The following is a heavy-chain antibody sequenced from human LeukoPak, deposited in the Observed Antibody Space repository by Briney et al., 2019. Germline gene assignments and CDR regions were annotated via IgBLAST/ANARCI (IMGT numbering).Heavy chain of an antibody. Sequence: ASVRVSCKASGYTFTSYGISGVRQAPGQGLEWMGWISAYNGNTNYAQKLQGRVTMTTDASTSTAYMELRSLRSDDTAVYYCARGLIAARKGNWFDPWGQGTMVTVSS. CDR2: ISAYNGNT. D-gene: IGHD6-6*01. J-gene: IGHJ5*02. CDR1: GYTFTSYG. CDR3: ARGLIAARKGNWFDP. V-gene: IGHV1-18*01.